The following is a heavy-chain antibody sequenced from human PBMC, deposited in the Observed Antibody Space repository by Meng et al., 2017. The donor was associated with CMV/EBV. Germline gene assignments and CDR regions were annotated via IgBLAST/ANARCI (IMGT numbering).Heavy chain of an antibody. CDR1: GGSISSSSYY. D-gene: IGHD3-3*01. V-gene: IGHV4-39*07. J-gene: IGHJ6*02. CDR3: ARDGQTNYFWSGQYYYYYYGMDV. Sequence: SETLSLTCTVSGGSISSSSYYWGWIRRPPGKGLEWIGSIYYSGSTYYNPSLKSQVTISVDTSKNQFSLKLSSVTAADTAVYYCARDGQTNYFWSGQYYYYYYGMDVWGQGTTVTVSS. CDR2: IYYSGST.